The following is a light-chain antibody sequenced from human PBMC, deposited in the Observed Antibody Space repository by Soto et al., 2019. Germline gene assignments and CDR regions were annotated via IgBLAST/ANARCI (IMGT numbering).Light chain of an antibody. CDR1: SSDVGGYKY. J-gene: IGLJ3*02. CDR3: SSYAGFSTLV. V-gene: IGLV2-14*01. Sequence: QSALTQPASVSGSPGQSITISCTGTSSDVGGYKYVSWYQHHPGKAPKLLIYEVSNRPSGVSNRFSGSKSANTGSLTISGLRAEDEADYYCSSYAGFSTLVFGGGTKLTVL. CDR2: EVS.